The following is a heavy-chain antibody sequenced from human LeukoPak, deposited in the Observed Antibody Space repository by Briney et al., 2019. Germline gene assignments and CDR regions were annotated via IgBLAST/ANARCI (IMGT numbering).Heavy chain of an antibody. CDR2: IKQDRSEK. D-gene: IGHD3-3*01. CDR1: GFTFSRYW. Sequence: GGSLRLSCAASGFTFSRYWMSWVRQAPGKGLELVANIKQDRSEKYYVDSVKGRFTISRDNAKNSLYLQMNSLRAEDTAVYYCARLREIPVFGVVTKSTSYFDYWGQGTLVTVSS. CDR3: ARLREIPVFGVVTKSTSYFDY. J-gene: IGHJ4*02. V-gene: IGHV3-7*01.